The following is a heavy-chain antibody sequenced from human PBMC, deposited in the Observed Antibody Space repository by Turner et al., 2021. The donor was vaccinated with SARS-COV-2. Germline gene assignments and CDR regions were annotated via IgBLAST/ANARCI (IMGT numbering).Heavy chain of an antibody. CDR1: GFVVSSNS. V-gene: IGHV3-53*01. J-gene: IGHJ6*02. CDR2: IYSGGST. Sequence: VQLVESGGGVVQPGGSVRLSCAASGFVVSSNSMNWVRQAPGKGLEWISVIYSGGSTYYADSVKGRFTISRDSSKNTLYLQMNSLRAEDTAVYYCARPFGTAVVPPSWGQGTTVTVSS. CDR3: ARPFGTAVVPPS. D-gene: IGHD2-2*01.